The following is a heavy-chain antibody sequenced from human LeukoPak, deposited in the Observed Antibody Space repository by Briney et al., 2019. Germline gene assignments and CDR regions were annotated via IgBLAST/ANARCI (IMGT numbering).Heavy chain of an antibody. D-gene: IGHD3-10*01. CDR2: ISSSSFI. J-gene: IGHJ4*02. CDR1: GFIFSSYS. CDR3: ARVPKDSGGVDY. Sequence: PGGSLRLSCAASGFIFSSYSMNWVRQAPGKGLEWVSYISSSSFIYYADSVKSRFTISRDNSKNTLYLQMNSLRAEDTAVYYCARVPKDSGGVDYWGQGTLVTVSS. V-gene: IGHV3-48*01.